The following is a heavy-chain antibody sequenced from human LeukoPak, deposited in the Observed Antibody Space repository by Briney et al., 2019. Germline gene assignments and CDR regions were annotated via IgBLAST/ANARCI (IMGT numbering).Heavy chain of an antibody. CDR2: ISGSSSFI. CDR3: AREGAVSGGYYDY. CDR1: GFTFSSYS. J-gene: IGHJ4*02. Sequence: GGSLRLSCAASGFTFSSYSMTWVRQAPGKGLEWVSSISGSSSFIYYADSVKGRFTISRDNAKNSLYLQMNGLRAEDTAVYYCAREGAVSGGYYDYWGQGTWSPSPQ. D-gene: IGHD3-22*01. V-gene: IGHV3-21*01.